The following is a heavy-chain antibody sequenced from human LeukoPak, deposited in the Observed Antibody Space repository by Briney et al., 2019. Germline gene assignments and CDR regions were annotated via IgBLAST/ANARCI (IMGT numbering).Heavy chain of an antibody. V-gene: IGHV3-30-3*01. J-gene: IGHJ4*02. CDR3: ARDRSYYDSSGYFWGAGTFDY. CDR2: ISYDGSIK. D-gene: IGHD3-22*01. Sequence: GGSLRLSCAASGFTFSSYAMHWVRQAPGKGLGWGAVISYDGSIKYYADSVKGRFTISRDNSKNTLYLQMNSLRAEDTAVYYCARDRSYYDSSGYFWGAGTFDYWGQGTLVTVSS. CDR1: GFTFSSYA.